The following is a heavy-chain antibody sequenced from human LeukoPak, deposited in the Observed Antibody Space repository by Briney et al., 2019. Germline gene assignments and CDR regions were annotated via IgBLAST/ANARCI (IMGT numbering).Heavy chain of an antibody. CDR3: ARDLEHCRNIICSNSAY. J-gene: IGHJ4*02. CDR2: IRAYKGNT. Sequence: ASVKVTCKASGYTFTSYGISWVRQAPGQGIEWMGWIRAYKGNTNYAQKLQGRVTMTTDTSTSTVYMEPRDLRSDHTAVYYCARDLEHCRNIICSNSAYWGQGTLVTVSS. V-gene: IGHV1-18*01. CDR1: GYTFTSYG. D-gene: IGHD2-2*01.